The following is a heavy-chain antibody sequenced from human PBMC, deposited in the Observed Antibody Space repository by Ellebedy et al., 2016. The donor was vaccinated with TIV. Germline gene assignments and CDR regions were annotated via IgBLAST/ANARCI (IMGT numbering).Heavy chain of an antibody. Sequence: SETLSLTXTISRGSISRSYWSWIRQSPGKGLEWIGNIYYSGSTNYNPSLKSRVTISVDTSKNQFSLKLSSVTAADTAVYYCATIRYFDWLSPQGFDYWGQGTLVTVSS. CDR3: ATIRYFDWLSPQGFDY. V-gene: IGHV4-59*12. D-gene: IGHD3-9*01. CDR1: RGSISRSY. J-gene: IGHJ4*02. CDR2: IYYSGST.